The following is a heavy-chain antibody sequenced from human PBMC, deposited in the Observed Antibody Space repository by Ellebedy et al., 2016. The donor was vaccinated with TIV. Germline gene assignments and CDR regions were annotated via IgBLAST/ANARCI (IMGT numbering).Heavy chain of an antibody. CDR3: ARDRGPLDYYYYGMDV. J-gene: IGHJ6*02. CDR2: ISSSSSYI. D-gene: IGHD6-25*01. V-gene: IGHV3-21*01. Sequence: GESLKISXAASGFTFSSYSMNWVRQAPGKGLEWVSSISSSSSYIYYADSVKGRFTISRDNAKNSLYLQMNSLRAEDTAVYYCARDRGPLDYYYYGMDVWGQGTTVTVSS. CDR1: GFTFSSYS.